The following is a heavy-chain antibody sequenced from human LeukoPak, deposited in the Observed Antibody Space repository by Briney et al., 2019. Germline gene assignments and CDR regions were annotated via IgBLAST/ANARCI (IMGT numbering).Heavy chain of an antibody. V-gene: IGHV4-59*01. J-gene: IGHJ5*02. D-gene: IGHD1-26*01. CDR2: IYYSGST. CDR3: ARSAELLTNWFDH. Sequence: SETLSLTCTVSGGSISSYYWSWIRQPPGKGLEWIGYIYYSGSTNYNPSLKSRVTISVDTSKNQFSLKLSSVTAADTAVYYCARSAELLTNWFDHWGQGTLVTVSS. CDR1: GGSISSYY.